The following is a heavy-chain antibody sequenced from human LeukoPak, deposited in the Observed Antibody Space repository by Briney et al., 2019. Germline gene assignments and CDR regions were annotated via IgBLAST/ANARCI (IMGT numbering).Heavy chain of an antibody. CDR1: GFTVSSKY. Sequence: GGSLRLSCAASGFTVSSKYKSWVRQAPGKGLEWLSVIYNGYYTYYADTVKGRFTISRDNSKNTLYLQMNSLRVEDTAVYYCATSSYGAYFDYWGQGTPVTVSS. CDR2: IYNGYYT. J-gene: IGHJ4*02. CDR3: ATSSYGAYFDY. D-gene: IGHD4-17*01. V-gene: IGHV3-53*01.